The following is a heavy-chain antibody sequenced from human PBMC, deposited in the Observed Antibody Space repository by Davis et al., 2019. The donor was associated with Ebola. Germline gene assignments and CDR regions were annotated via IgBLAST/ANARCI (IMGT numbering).Heavy chain of an antibody. J-gene: IGHJ4*02. D-gene: IGHD5-18*01. Sequence: MPSETLSLTCAVSGASISNSNWWSWVRQPPGKGLEWIGEIYHTGSTNYNPSLKSRVTISVDTSKNQFSLKLSSVTAADTAVYYCATDTAMVLFDYWGQGTLVTVSS. V-gene: IGHV4-4*02. CDR3: ATDTAMVLFDY. CDR1: GASISNSNW. CDR2: IYHTGST.